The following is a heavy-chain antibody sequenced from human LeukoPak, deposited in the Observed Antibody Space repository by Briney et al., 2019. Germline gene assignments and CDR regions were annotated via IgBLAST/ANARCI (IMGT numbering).Heavy chain of an antibody. CDR2: ISSSSSTI. D-gene: IGHD1-26*01. V-gene: IGHV3-48*01. J-gene: IGHJ4*02. CDR1: GFTFSSYS. Sequence: QTGGSLRLSCAASGFTFSSYSMNWVRQAPGKGLEWVSYISSSSSTIYYADSVKGRFTISRDNAKNSLYLQMNSLRAEDTAVYYCARDGRLPWEQLSGGCFDYWGQGTLVTVSS. CDR3: ARDGRLPWEQLSGGCFDY.